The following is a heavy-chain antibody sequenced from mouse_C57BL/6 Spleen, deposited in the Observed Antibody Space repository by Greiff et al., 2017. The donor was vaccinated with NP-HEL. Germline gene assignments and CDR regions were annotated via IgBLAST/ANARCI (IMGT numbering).Heavy chain of an antibody. D-gene: IGHD2-2*01. CDR3: ARRGYATFDY. V-gene: IGHV1-59*01. CDR2: IDPSDSYT. J-gene: IGHJ2*01. Sequence: VQLQQSGAELVRPGTSVTLSCKASGYTFTSYWMHWVKQRPGQGLEWIGVIDPSDSYTNYNQKLKGKATLTVDTSSSTAYMQLSSLTSENSAVYYCARRGYATFDYWGQGTTLTVSS. CDR1: GYTFTSYW.